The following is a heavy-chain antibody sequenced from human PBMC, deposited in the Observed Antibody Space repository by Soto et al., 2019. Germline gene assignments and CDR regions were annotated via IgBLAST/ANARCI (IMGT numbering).Heavy chain of an antibody. CDR2: IYTAGGT. CDR3: ARALPVAKGGFDP. J-gene: IGHJ5*02. Sequence: WGPLRLSCAASGFTVSNTYMTWFRQPPGKGLECVSVIYTAGGTNYADSVKGRFIISRDNSKNTLYLQMNSLRAEDTAVYYCARALPVAKGGFDPWGQGTLVTVSS. V-gene: IGHV3-53*01. CDR1: GFTVSNTY. D-gene: IGHD2-2*01.